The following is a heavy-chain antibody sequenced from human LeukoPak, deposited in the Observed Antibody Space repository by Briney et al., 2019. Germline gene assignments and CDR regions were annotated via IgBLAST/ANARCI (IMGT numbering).Heavy chain of an antibody. Sequence: GGSLRLSCAASGFSFSDDWMCWVRQAPGMGLQWVANINQDGSKKYYADSLKGRFTISRDNAKNSLYLQMSSLRAEDTAVYYCARDHAYRADYWGQGTLVAVSS. V-gene: IGHV3-7*01. D-gene: IGHD2-2*01. J-gene: IGHJ4*02. CDR2: INQDGSKK. CDR3: ARDHAYRADY. CDR1: GFSFSDDW.